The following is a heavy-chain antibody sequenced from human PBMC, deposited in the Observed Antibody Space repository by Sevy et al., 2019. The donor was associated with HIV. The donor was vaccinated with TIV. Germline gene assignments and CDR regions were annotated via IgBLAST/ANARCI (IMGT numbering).Heavy chain of an antibody. CDR3: ARESIAVAGIGYYFDY. CDR2: IWYDGSNK. D-gene: IGHD6-19*01. J-gene: IGHJ4*02. CDR1: GFTYSSYG. V-gene: IGHV3-33*01. Sequence: GGSLRLSCAASGFTYSSYGMHWVRQAPGKGLEWVAVIWYDGSNKEYADSVKGRFTISRDNSKNTPYVQMNSLRAEDTAVYYCARESIAVAGIGYYFDYWGQGTLVTVSS.